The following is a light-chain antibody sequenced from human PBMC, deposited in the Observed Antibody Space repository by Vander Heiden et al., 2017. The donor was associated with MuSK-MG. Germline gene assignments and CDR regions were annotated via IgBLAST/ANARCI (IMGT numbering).Light chain of an antibody. CDR2: DAS. J-gene: IGKJ4*01. V-gene: IGKV3-11*01. CDR1: QSVSSF. Sequence: EIVLTQSPATLSLSPGEGATLSCRASQSVSSFLAWYQQNPGQAPRLLIYDASNRATGIPSRLSGSGSGTDFTLTISSREPEDFAVYYCHQRSNWPITLGGGTKVEIK. CDR3: HQRSNWPIT.